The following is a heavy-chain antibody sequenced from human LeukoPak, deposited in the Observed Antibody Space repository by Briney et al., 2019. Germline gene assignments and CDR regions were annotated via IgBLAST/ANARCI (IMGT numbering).Heavy chain of an antibody. CDR1: GGSISSGSYY. V-gene: IGHV4-61*02. J-gene: IGHJ4*02. CDR3: ARLWDGYVGY. D-gene: IGHD5-24*01. CDR2: IYTSGST. Sequence: SQTLSLTCTVSGGSISSGSYYWSWIRQPAGKGLEWIGRIYTSGSTNYNPSLKSRVTISVDTSKNQFSLKLSSVTAADTAVYYCARLWDGYVGYWGQGTLVTVSS.